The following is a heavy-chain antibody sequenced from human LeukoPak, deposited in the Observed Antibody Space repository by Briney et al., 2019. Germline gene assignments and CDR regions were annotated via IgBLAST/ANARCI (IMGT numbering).Heavy chain of an antibody. CDR2: ISSNGRTT. J-gene: IGHJ4*02. CDR1: GFTFSSYA. Sequence: GGSLRLSCSASGFTFSSYALHWVRQAPGKGLENVSAISSNGRTTYYADSAKGRFTISRDNSKNTLYIQMSSLRAEDTAVYHCVKGSESYCDSKSDYWGQGTLVTVSS. D-gene: IGHD3-22*01. CDR3: VKGSESYCDSKSDY. V-gene: IGHV3-64*05.